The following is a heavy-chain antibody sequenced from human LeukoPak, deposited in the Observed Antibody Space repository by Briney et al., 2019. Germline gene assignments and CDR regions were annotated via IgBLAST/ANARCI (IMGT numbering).Heavy chain of an antibody. CDR3: AKYYYDSSGYYSFDY. V-gene: IGHV1-18*01. CDR2: ISAYNGNT. D-gene: IGHD3-22*01. CDR1: GYTFTSYG. J-gene: IGHJ4*02. Sequence: ASVKVSCKASGYTFTSYGISWVRQAPGQGLEWMGWISAYNGNTNYAQKLQGRVTMTTDISTSTAYMELRSLRSDDTAVYYCAKYYYDSSGYYSFDYWGQGTLVTVSS.